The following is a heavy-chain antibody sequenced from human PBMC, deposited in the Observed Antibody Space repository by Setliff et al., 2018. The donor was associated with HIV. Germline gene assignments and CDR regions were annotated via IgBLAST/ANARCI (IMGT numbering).Heavy chain of an antibody. D-gene: IGHD2-21*01. CDR1: GGSVSSGAYF. Sequence: PSETLSLTCTVSGGSVSSGAYFWSWIRQHPGKGLEWMGYMSKRGTYIINPSLESRMTMSVDTSKNQLYLRLKSVTAADTAVYFCARDAVEASIPGGWFDSWGPSTLVTVSS. V-gene: IGHV4-31*03. J-gene: IGHJ5*01. CDR2: MSKRGTY. CDR3: ARDAVEASIPGGWFDS.